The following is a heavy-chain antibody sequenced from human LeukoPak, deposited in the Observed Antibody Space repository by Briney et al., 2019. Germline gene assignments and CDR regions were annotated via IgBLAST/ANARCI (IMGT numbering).Heavy chain of an antibody. CDR2: IKPDGTTK. CDR3: ARSIPYGTTWYGRSDY. V-gene: IGHV3-7*03. CDR1: GFPFSSYS. Sequence: GGSLRLSCAASGFPFSSYSMTWVRQAPGKGLEWVANIKPDGTTKFYVDSVKGRFAISRDNALNSLYLQMNSLRAEDTAIYYCARSIPYGTTWYGRSDYWGQGTLVTVSS. D-gene: IGHD6-13*01. J-gene: IGHJ4*02.